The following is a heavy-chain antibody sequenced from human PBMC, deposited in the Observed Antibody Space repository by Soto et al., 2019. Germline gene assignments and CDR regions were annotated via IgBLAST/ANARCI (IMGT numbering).Heavy chain of an antibody. CDR3: ARRTRYCTSTACHLAY. CDR2: IYSNGST. V-gene: IGHV4-4*09. D-gene: IGHD2-2*01. Sequence: SETLSLTCTVSGGFISSYYWSWVRQPPGKGLEWIGYIYSNGSTSYNPSLKSRLTISVDTSRNQFSLKLNSVTAADTAVYFCARRTRYCTSTACHLAYSGQGTLVTVSS. CDR1: GGFISSYY. J-gene: IGHJ4*02.